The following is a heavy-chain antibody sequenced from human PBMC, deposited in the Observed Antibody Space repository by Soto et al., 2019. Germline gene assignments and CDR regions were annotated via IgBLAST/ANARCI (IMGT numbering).Heavy chain of an antibody. Sequence: GESLKISCKGSGYSFTSYWISWVRQMPGKVLEWMGRIDPSDSYTNYSPSFQGHVTISADKSISTAYLQWSSLKASDTAMYYCARHGDYDYVWGSPYGMDVWGQGXTVTV. D-gene: IGHD3-16*01. V-gene: IGHV5-10-1*01. CDR2: IDPSDSYT. CDR3: ARHGDYDYVWGSPYGMDV. CDR1: GYSFTSYW. J-gene: IGHJ6*02.